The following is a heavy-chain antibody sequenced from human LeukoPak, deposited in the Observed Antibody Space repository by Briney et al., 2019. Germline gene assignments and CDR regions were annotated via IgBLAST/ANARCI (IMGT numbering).Heavy chain of an antibody. V-gene: IGHV4-30-4*01. J-gene: IGHJ6*02. CDR2: IYYSGST. CDR3: ARQYCSDGQNCYYENGMDV. D-gene: IGHD2-15*01. CDR1: GGSISSGDYY. Sequence: PSQTLSLTCTVSGGSISSGDYYWSWIRQPPGKGLEWIGYIYYSGSTYYNPSLKSRVTISVDTSKNQFSLKLSSVTAADTAVYHCARQYCSDGQNCYYENGMDVWGQGTTVTVSS.